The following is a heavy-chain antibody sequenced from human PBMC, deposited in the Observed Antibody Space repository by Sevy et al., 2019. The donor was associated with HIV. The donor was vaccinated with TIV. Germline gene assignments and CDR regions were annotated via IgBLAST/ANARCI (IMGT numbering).Heavy chain of an antibody. J-gene: IGHJ4*02. V-gene: IGHV1-8*01. Sequence: ASVKVSCETSGYTFTSYEINWVRRVSRQGLEYMGWINPNTGKTGYVQKFQGRFTMTVDTSKTTAYMELSNLKPDDTAMYYCSRRAFNDYWGQGSLVTVSS. CDR2: INPNTGKT. CDR1: GYTFTSYE. CDR3: SRRAFNDY.